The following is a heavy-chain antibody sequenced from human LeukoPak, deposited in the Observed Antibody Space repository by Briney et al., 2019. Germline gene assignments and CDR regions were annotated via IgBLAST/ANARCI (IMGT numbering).Heavy chain of an antibody. CDR2: IYYSGST. Sequence: KTSETLSLTCTVSGGSISSYYWSWIRQPPGKGLEWIGYIYYSGSTNYNPSLKSRVTISVDTSKNQFSLKLSSVTAADTAVYYCARVSWTPVTTRYFDYWGQGTLVTVSS. CDR3: ARVSWTPVTTRYFDY. CDR1: GGSISSYY. D-gene: IGHD4-17*01. V-gene: IGHV4-59*01. J-gene: IGHJ4*02.